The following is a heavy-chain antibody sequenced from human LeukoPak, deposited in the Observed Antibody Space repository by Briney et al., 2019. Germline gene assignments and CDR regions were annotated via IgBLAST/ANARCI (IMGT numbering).Heavy chain of an antibody. CDR3: AREGFRSIAARRGTRDYMNA. J-gene: IGHJ6*03. V-gene: IGHV1-18*01. CDR1: GYSFTNYG. CDR2: ISGYNSKP. Sequence: ASVKVSCKTSGYSFTNYGITWVRQAPGQGLEWMGWISGYNSKPFYAQNFQGRVTMTTDTSTSTVYMEVRSLRSDDTAVYYCAREGFRSIAARRGTRDYMNAWAKGPRSSSP. D-gene: IGHD6-6*01.